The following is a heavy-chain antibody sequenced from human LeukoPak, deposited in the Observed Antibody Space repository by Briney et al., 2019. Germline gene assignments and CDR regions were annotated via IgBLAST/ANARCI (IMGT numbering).Heavy chain of an antibody. CDR3: AKLAVAGTNDY. V-gene: IGHV3-23*01. D-gene: IGHD6-19*01. Sequence: GGSLRLSCAASGFTFDDYGMSWVRQAPGKGLEWVSAISSSGGSTYYADSVKGRFTISRDNSKNTLYLQMNSLRAEDTAVYYCAKLAVAGTNDYWGQGTLVTVSS. CDR2: ISSSGGST. J-gene: IGHJ4*02. CDR1: GFTFDDYG.